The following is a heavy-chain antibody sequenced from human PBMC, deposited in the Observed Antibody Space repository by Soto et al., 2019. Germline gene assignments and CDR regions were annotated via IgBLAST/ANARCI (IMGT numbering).Heavy chain of an antibody. V-gene: IGHV1-69*12. CDR1: GGTFSSYA. CDR2: IIPIFGTA. CDR3: ARVVPAATYYYYYGMDV. Sequence: QVQLVQSGAEVKKPGSSVKVSCKASGGTFSSYAISWVRQAPGQGLEWMGGIIPIFGTANYAQKFQGRVTITADESTSTASMELGSLRSEDTAVYYCARVVPAATYYYYYGMDVWGQGTTVTVSS. J-gene: IGHJ6*02. D-gene: IGHD2-2*01.